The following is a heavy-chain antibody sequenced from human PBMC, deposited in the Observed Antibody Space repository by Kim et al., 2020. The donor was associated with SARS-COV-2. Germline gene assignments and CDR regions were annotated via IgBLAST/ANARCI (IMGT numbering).Heavy chain of an antibody. Sequence: ASVKVSCKASGYTFTNYGITWVRQAPGQGREWMGWISAKNGNTNYAQKLQGRVTMTTDTSTSTAHMELRSLRSDDTAVYYCARAGFVVVPAAISFYHLDYWGQGTLVTVSS. CDR3: ARAGFVVVPAAISFYHLDY. V-gene: IGHV1-18*01. J-gene: IGHJ4*02. CDR1: GYTFTNYG. CDR2: ISAKNGNT. D-gene: IGHD2-2*02.